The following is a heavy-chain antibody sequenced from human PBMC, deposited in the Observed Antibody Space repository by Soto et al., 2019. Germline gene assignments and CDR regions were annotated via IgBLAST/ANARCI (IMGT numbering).Heavy chain of an antibody. J-gene: IGHJ6*02. V-gene: IGHV1-69*01. CDR3: AAELGFGKLSVV. CDR2: IIPLFGTT. CDR1: GDTFKNCV. Sequence: QVQVVQSGVEVRRPGSSVKVSCKASGDTFKNCVISWVRQAPGQGLEWMGGIIPLFGTTDFAQRFQGRLTIPTGESTTTASMELSRLRSEDTATYCWAAELGFGKLSVVWGQGTTVIGSS. D-gene: IGHD3-10*01.